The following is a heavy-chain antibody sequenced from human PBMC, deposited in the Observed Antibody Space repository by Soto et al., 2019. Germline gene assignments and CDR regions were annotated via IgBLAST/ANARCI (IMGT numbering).Heavy chain of an antibody. CDR3: AAIVAMADY. J-gene: IGHJ4*02. D-gene: IGHD2-21*01. V-gene: IGHV1-69*10. CDR1: GGTFSIYA. Sequence: GASVKVSCKASGGTFSIYAISWVRQAPGQGLEWMGGIIPILGTPNYAQKFQGRVTITADKSTSTAYMELSSLRSEDTAVYFCAAIVAMADYWGQGTLVTVSS. CDR2: IIPILGTP.